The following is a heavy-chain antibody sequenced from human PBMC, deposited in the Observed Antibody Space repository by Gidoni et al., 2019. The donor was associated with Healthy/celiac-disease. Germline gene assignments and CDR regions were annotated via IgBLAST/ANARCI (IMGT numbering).Heavy chain of an antibody. CDR3: ARATMVRGVLPGY. V-gene: IGHV1-2*02. CDR1: GYTFTGYY. D-gene: IGHD3-10*01. CDR2: INPNSGGT. J-gene: IGHJ4*02. Sequence: QVQLVQSGAEVQKPGASVKVSCKASGYTFTGYYMHWVRQAPGQGLEWMGWINPNSGGTNDAQKFQGRVTMTRDTSISTAYMELSRLRSDDTAVYYCARATMVRGVLPGYWGQGTLVTVSS.